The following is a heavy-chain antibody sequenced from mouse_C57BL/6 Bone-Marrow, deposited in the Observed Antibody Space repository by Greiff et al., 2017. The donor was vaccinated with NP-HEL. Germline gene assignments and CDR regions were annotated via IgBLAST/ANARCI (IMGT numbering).Heavy chain of an antibody. J-gene: IGHJ2*01. Sequence: QVQLQQSGAELMKPGASVKLSCTATGYTFTGYCIEWVKQRPGHGLEWIGEILPGSGRTNYTAKFQGKATITADTSSNTAYLQLSSLTSEDSAYFDSARDAWDAGAYWGQGTTVTVSA. CDR1: GYTFTGYC. CDR2: ILPGSGRT. V-gene: IGHV1-9*01. D-gene: IGHD4-1*01. CDR3: ARDAWDAGAY.